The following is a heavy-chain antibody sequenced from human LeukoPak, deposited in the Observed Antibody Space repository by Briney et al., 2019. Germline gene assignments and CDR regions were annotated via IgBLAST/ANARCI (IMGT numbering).Heavy chain of an antibody. V-gene: IGHV1-69*06. D-gene: IGHD3-10*01. CDR1: GGTFSSYA. J-gene: IGHJ4*02. Sequence: SVKVSCKASGGTFSSYAISWVRQAPGQGLEWMGGIIPIFGTANYAQKFQGRVTITADKSTSTAYMELSSLRSEDTAVYYCARESRFYYYGSGSYYRGAHFDYWGQGTLVTVSS. CDR2: IIPIFGTA. CDR3: ARESRFYYYGSGSYYRGAHFDY.